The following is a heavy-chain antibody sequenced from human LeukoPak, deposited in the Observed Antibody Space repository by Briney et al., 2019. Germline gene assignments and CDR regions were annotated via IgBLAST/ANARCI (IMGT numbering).Heavy chain of an antibody. D-gene: IGHD3-22*01. CDR2: IIPIFGTA. V-gene: IGHV1-69*05. CDR1: GGTFSSYA. J-gene: IGHJ4*02. CDR3: ARDYYDSSGYYYAHDY. Sequence: SVKVSCKASGGTFSSYAISWVRQASGQGLEWMGRIIPIFGTANYAQKFQGRVTITTDESTSTAYMELSSLRSEDTAVYYCARDYYDSSGYYYAHDYWGQGTLVTVSS.